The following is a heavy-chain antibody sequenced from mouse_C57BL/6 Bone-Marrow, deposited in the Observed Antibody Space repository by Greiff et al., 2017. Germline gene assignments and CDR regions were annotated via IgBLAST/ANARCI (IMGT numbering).Heavy chain of an antibody. V-gene: IGHV1-55*01. CDR3: ARGYDYDAPYFVD. Sequence: QVQLQQPGAELVKPGASVKMSCTASGYTFTDYWITWVKQRPGQGLEWIGGIYPGSGSTNYNEKFKGKATLTVDTSSSTAYLQLSSLTSEDSAVYYCARGYDYDAPYFVDWGQRTTRTVCS. J-gene: IGHJ2*01. D-gene: IGHD2-4*01. CDR2: IYPGSGST. CDR1: GYTFTDYW.